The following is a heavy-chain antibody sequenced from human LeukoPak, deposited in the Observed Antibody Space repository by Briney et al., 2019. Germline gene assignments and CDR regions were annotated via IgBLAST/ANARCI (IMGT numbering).Heavy chain of an antibody. Sequence: GGPLRLSCAASGFTFSSYAMSWARQAPGKGLEWVSAISGSGGSTYYADSVKGRFTISRDNSKNTLYLQMNSLRAEDTAVYYCAKALPLEYSVPYFDYWGQGTLVTVSS. D-gene: IGHD1-1*01. CDR3: AKALPLEYSVPYFDY. V-gene: IGHV3-23*01. J-gene: IGHJ4*02. CDR1: GFTFSSYA. CDR2: ISGSGGST.